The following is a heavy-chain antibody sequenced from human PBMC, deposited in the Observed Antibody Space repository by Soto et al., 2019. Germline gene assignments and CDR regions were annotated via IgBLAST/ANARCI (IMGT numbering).Heavy chain of an antibody. D-gene: IGHD2-21*02. Sequence: QVQLVESGGGVVQPGRSLRLSCAASGFTFSSYGMHWVRQAPGKGLEWVAVISYDGSNKYYADSVKGRFTISRDNSKNTMYLQMNSLRAEDTAVYYCAKSNPHIVLVTAIADTWGQGTLVTVSS. CDR2: ISYDGSNK. V-gene: IGHV3-30*18. J-gene: IGHJ5*02. CDR3: AKSNPHIVLVTAIADT. CDR1: GFTFSSYG.